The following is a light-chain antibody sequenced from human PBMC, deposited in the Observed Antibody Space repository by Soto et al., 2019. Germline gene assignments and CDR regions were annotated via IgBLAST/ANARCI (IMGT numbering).Light chain of an antibody. CDR1: QSVSIY. Sequence: EIVLTQSPATLSLSPGERATLSCRASQSVSIYLAWYPQKPGQAPRLLIYDASNRATGIPARFSGSGSGTDFTLTISSLEPGDFAVYYCQQRSNWPGTFGQGTKLEIK. CDR3: QQRSNWPGT. V-gene: IGKV3-11*01. CDR2: DAS. J-gene: IGKJ2*02.